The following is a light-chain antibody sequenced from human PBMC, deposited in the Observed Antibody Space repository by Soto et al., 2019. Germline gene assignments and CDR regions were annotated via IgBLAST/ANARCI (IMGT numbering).Light chain of an antibody. Sequence: EIVLTQSPGTLSLSPGERATLSCRASQSVSSSYLAWYQQKPGQAPRLLIYGASSRATGIPDRFSGSGSGTDFTITISRLEPEDFAVYYCKQSGSSPVTFGQGTRLEIK. CDR1: QSVSSSY. CDR3: KQSGSSPVT. CDR2: GAS. V-gene: IGKV3-20*01. J-gene: IGKJ5*01.